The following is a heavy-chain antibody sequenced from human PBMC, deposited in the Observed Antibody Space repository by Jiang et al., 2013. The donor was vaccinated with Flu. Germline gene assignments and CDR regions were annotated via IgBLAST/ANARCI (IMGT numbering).Heavy chain of an antibody. CDR1: GFTFSSYS. CDR2: ISSSSSTI. D-gene: IGHD3-10*01. V-gene: IGHV3-48*02. Sequence: QLVESGGGLVQPGGSLRLSCAASGFTFSSYSMNWVRQAPGKGLEWVSYISSSSSTIYYADSVKGRFTISRDNAKNSLYLQMNSLRDEDTAVYYCARESENGSGSENFPPTFPSGMDVWGQGTTVTVSS. J-gene: IGHJ6*02. CDR3: ARESENGSGSENFPPTFPSGMDV.